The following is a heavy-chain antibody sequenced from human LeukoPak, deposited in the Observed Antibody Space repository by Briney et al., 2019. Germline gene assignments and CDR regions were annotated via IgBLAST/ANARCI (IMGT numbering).Heavy chain of an antibody. CDR1: GGSVSSSSYY. CDR3: ARGPWYSSGWSIDY. D-gene: IGHD6-19*01. J-gene: IGHJ4*02. V-gene: IGHV4-61*01. Sequence: SETLSLTCTVSGGSVSSSSYYWSWIRQPPGKRLEWIGYIYYSGSTNYNPSLKSRVTISVDTSKNQFSLKLSSVTAADTAVYYCARGPWYSSGWSIDYWGQGTLVTVSS. CDR2: IYYSGST.